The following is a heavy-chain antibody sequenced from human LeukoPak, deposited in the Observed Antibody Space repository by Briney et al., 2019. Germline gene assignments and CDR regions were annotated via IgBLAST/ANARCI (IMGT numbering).Heavy chain of an antibody. CDR2: ISSSGSTI. J-gene: IGHJ4*02. V-gene: IGHV3-48*03. CDR1: GFTFSSYE. CDR3: AKVPYYYDSSGYYTEDY. Sequence: GGSLRLSCAASGFTFSSYEMNWVRQAPGKGLEWVSYISSSGSTIYYADSVKGRFTISRDNSKNTIYLQMNSLRAEDTAIYYCAKVPYYYDSSGYYTEDYWGQGTLVTVSS. D-gene: IGHD3-22*01.